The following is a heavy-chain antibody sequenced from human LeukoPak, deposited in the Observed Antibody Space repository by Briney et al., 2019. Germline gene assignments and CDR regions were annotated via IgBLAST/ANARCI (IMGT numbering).Heavy chain of an antibody. CDR1: GGSISSGGYY. D-gene: IGHD5-12*01. CDR2: IYHSGST. J-gene: IGHJ4*02. V-gene: IGHV4-30-2*01. Sequence: SETLSLACTVSGGSISSGGYYWSWIRQPPGKGLEWIGYIYHSGSTYYNPSLKSRVTISVDRSKNQFSLKLSSVTAADTAVYYCARDHHSGYVFDYWGRGTLVTVSS. CDR3: ARDHHSGYVFDY.